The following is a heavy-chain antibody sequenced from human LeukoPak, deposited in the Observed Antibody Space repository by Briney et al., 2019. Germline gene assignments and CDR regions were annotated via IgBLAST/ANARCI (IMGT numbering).Heavy chain of an antibody. J-gene: IGHJ6*03. CDR3: ARDEGYFDWLLFSYYYYMDV. Sequence: GGSLRLSCAASGFTFDDYGMSWVRQAPGKGLEWVSGINWNGGSTGYADSVKGRLTISRDNAKNSLYLQMNSLRAEDTALYYCARDEGYFDWLLFSYYYYMDVWGKGTTVTISS. CDR2: INWNGGST. CDR1: GFTFDDYG. V-gene: IGHV3-20*04. D-gene: IGHD3-9*01.